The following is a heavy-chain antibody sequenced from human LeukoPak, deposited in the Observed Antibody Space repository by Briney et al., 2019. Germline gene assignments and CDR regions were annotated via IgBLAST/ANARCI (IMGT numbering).Heavy chain of an antibody. D-gene: IGHD5-18*01. Sequence: GRSLRPSCAASGFTFSSYAMSWVRQSPGKGLEWVSAISGGGGSTYYADSVKGRFTISRDNSKNTLYLQMNSLRAEDTAVYYCAKLHPGANFDIWGQGTMVTVSS. CDR1: GFTFSSYA. CDR2: ISGGGGST. J-gene: IGHJ3*02. CDR3: AKLHPGANFDI. V-gene: IGHV3-23*01.